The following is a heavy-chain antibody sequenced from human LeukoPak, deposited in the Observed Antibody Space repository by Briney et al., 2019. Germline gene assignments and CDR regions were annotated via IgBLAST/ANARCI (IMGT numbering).Heavy chain of an antibody. CDR3: AREYSSDYGQTRNFDY. V-gene: IGHV4-39*07. CDR1: GGFISSSSYY. D-gene: IGHD4-17*01. CDR2: IYYSGST. J-gene: IGHJ4*02. Sequence: PSETLSLTCTVSGGFISSSSYYWGWIRQPPGKGREWIGSIYYSGSTYYNPSLKSRVTISVDTSKNQLSLKLSSVTAADTAVYYCAREYSSDYGQTRNFDYWGQGTLVTVSS.